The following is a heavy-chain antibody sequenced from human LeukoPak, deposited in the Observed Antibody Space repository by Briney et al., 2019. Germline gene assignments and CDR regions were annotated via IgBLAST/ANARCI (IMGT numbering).Heavy chain of an antibody. CDR3: VKLSSGSGSKFGFDS. J-gene: IGHJ4*02. V-gene: IGHV3-23*01. CDR1: GFTFGSYA. D-gene: IGHD6-19*01. Sequence: GESLRLSCAASGFTFGSYAMSWVRQTPGKSLEWVSIITDGGVTTYYADSVRGRFTISRGNSKNMLYLQMNSLRAEDTAVYYCVKLSSGSGSKFGFDSWGQGTLVTVSS. CDR2: ITDGGVTT.